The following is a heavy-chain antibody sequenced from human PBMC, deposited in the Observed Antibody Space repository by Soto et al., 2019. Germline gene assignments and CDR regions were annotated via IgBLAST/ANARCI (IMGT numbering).Heavy chain of an antibody. V-gene: IGHV3-21*01. CDR1: GFTFSSYS. Sequence: EVQLVESGGGLVKPGGSLRLSCAASGFTFSSYSMNWVRQAPGKGLEWVSSISSSSSYIYYADSVKGRFTISRDNAKNSLYLQMNSLRAEDTAVYYRARGLRLAAGGRGGMDVWGQGTTVTVSS. CDR3: ARGLRLAAGGRGGMDV. CDR2: ISSSSSYI. J-gene: IGHJ6*02. D-gene: IGHD6-13*01.